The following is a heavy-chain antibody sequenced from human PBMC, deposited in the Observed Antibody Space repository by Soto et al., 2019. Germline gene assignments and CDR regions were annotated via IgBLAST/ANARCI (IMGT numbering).Heavy chain of an antibody. CDR2: ISYDGSNK. V-gene: IGHV3-30*18. D-gene: IGHD2-2*01. CDR1: GFTFSSYG. Sequence: QVQLVESGGGVVQPGRSLRLSCAASGFTFSSYGMHWVRQAPGKGLEWVAVISYDGSNKYYADSVKGRFTISRDNSKNTLYLQMNSLRAEDTAVYFCANPHCSSTSCYPNYYYYYGMDVWGQGTTVTVSS. J-gene: IGHJ6*02. CDR3: ANPHCSSTSCYPNYYYYYGMDV.